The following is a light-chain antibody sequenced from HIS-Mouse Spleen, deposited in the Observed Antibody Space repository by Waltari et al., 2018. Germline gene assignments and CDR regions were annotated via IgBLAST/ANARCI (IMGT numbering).Light chain of an antibody. CDR2: SNN. CDR1: SSNIRSNT. CDR3: AAWDDSLNGYV. V-gene: IGLV1-44*01. J-gene: IGLJ1*01. Sequence: QSVLTQPPSASGTPGPRVTISCSGSSSNIRSNTLNWYQQLPGTAPKRLIYSNNLRPSGVPDRFSGSKSGTSASLAISGLQSEDEADYYCAAWDDSLNGYVFGTGTKVTVL.